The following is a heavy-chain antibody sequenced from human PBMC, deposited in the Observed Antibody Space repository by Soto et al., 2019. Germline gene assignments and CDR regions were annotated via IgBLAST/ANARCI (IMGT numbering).Heavy chain of an antibody. J-gene: IGHJ4*02. CDR1: GFTFDDYT. D-gene: IGHD2-2*01. Sequence: GGSLRLSCAASGFTFDDYTMHWVRQVPGKGLEWVSLISWDGGSTYYADSVKGRFTISRDNSKSSLYLQMNSLRSEDGGLYYCVRPYQDYYFDYWGQGTLVTVSS. CDR3: VRPYQDYYFDY. V-gene: IGHV3-43*01. CDR2: ISWDGGST.